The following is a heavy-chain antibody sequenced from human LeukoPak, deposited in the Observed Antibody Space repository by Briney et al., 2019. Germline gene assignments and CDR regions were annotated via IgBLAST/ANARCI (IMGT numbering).Heavy chain of an antibody. J-gene: IGHJ4*02. D-gene: IGHD3-10*01. CDR2: INPNSGGT. Sequence: ASVKVSCKASGYTFTGYYMHWVRQAPGQGLGWMGWINPNSGGTNYAQKFQGRVTMTRDTSISTAYMELSRLRSDDTAVYYCARGGFHYYGSGSYFQRAGRYYDYWGQGTLVTVSS. CDR3: ARGGFHYYGSGSYFQRAGRYYDY. V-gene: IGHV1-2*02. CDR1: GYTFTGYY.